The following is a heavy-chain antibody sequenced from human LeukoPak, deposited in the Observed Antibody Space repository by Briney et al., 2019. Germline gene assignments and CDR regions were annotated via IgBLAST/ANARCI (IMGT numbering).Heavy chain of an antibody. CDR3: AKDRQEVVVFYYFDY. D-gene: IGHD3-22*01. CDR1: GFTFSSYG. J-gene: IGHJ4*02. V-gene: IGHV3-30*18. Sequence: GGSLRLSCAASGFTFSSYGMHWVRKAPGKGLEGVAVISYEGSNKYYADSVKGRFTISRDNSKNTLYLQMNSLRAEDTAVYYCAKDRQEVVVFYYFDYWGQGTLVTVSS. CDR2: ISYEGSNK.